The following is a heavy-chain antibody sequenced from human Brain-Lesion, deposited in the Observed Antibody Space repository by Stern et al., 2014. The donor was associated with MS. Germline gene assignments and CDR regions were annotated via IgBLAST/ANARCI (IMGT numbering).Heavy chain of an antibody. CDR1: GYIFTGYY. Sequence: VQLVESGAEVKKPGASVKVSCKTSGYIFTGYYIHWVRQAPGQGRAWMARMNPNTGGAKYGQKIKGRVTMSRDTSISTAYVELSSLTSDDTAVYYCARDQRGITIFGVVTDYYYLGMDVWGQGTTVTVSS. CDR3: ARDQRGITIFGVVTDYYYLGMDV. V-gene: IGHV1-2*06. D-gene: IGHD3-3*01. J-gene: IGHJ6*02. CDR2: MNPNTGGA.